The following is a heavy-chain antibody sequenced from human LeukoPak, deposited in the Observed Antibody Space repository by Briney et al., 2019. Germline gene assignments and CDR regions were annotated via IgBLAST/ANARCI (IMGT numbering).Heavy chain of an antibody. CDR1: GFTFSDYY. V-gene: IGHV3-11*04. CDR3: ARERSVGELLCAFDI. CDR2: ISSSGSTI. J-gene: IGHJ3*02. Sequence: PGGSLRLSCAASGFTFSDYYMSWIRQAPGKGLEWVSYISSSGSTIYYADSVRGRFTISRDNAKNSLYLQMNSLRAEDTAVYYCARERSVGELLCAFDIWGQGTMVTVSS. D-gene: IGHD1-26*01.